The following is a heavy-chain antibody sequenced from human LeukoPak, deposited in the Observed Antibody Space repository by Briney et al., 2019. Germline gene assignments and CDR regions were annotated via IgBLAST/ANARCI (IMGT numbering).Heavy chain of an antibody. V-gene: IGHV1-46*01. CDR1: GYTFTSYY. CDR2: INPSGGST. Sequence: ASVKVSCKASGYTFTSYYMHWVRQAPGQGLEWMGIINPSGGSTSYAQKFQGRVTMTRDTSTSTVYMELSSLRSEDTAVYYCARVRAGHSSGWSSIDYWGQGTLVAVSS. CDR3: ARVRAGHSSGWSSIDY. J-gene: IGHJ4*02. D-gene: IGHD6-19*01.